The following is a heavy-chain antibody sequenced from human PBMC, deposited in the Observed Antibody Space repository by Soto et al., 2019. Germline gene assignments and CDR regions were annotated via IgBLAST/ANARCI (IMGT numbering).Heavy chain of an antibody. V-gene: IGHV1-8*01. J-gene: IGHJ4*02. Sequence: QVQLVQSGAEVKKPGASMKVSCKASGYTFTIHDIHWVRQAPGLGLKGMAWLNPHSGKTSYAQKFQGRLTMTGNASTSTAYMELSSLRSEDTAMYYCARVSSIAARRSFDSWGQGTLVTVSS. CDR2: LNPHSGKT. CDR1: GYTFTIHD. D-gene: IGHD6-6*01. CDR3: ARVSSIAARRSFDS.